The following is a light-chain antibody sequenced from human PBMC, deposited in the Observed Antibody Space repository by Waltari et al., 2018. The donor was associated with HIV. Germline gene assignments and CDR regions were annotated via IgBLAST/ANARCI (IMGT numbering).Light chain of an antibody. J-gene: IGLJ3*02. CDR1: SSNIGAGYD. CDR3: QSYDSSLSVWV. CDR2: VNS. V-gene: IGLV1-40*01. Sequence: QSVLTQPPSVSGAPGQRVTISCTGNSSNIGAGYDVDWYQQLPGTAPKPLISVNSHRPSGVPDRFSGSKSGTSASLAITGLQADDEADYYCQSYDSSLSVWVFGGGTKLTVL.